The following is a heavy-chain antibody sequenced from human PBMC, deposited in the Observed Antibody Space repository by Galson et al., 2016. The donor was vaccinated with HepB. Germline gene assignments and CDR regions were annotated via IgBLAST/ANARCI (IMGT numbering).Heavy chain of an antibody. CDR3: TRSITGSYDFWGAMYNYCAMDV. V-gene: IGHV5-51*03. J-gene: IGHJ4*02. CDR2: IYPGDFDT. Sequence: QSGAEVKKPGESLKISCKGSGYSFTRYWIGWVRQMPGKGLEWMGIIYPGDFDTRYSPSFQGQVTISVDKSINTAYLQWSSLKASGTAMYYCTRSITGSYDFWGAMYNYCAMDVWGQVTLVTVSS. D-gene: IGHD3-3*01. CDR1: GYSFTRYW.